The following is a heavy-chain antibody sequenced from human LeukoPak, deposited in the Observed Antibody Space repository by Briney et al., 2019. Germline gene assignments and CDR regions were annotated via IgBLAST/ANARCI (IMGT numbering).Heavy chain of an antibody. CDR1: GLTVSRIF. CDR2: IDNGGRT. V-gene: IGHV3-53*01. Sequence: PGGSLRLSCATSGLTVSRIFMTWVRQAPGKGLEWVSVIDNGGRTCYADSVKGRFTISRDNSKNALYLQMSNLRPEDTAIYYCAADAGSIKWYYFWGQGTLVTVSP. CDR3: AADAGSIKWYYF. J-gene: IGHJ4*02. D-gene: IGHD2-15*01.